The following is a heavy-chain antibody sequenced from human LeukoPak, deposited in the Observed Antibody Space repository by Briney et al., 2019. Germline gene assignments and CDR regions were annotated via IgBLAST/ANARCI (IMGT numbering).Heavy chain of an antibody. CDR1: GFTFSSYG. CDR2: IWYDGSNK. J-gene: IGHJ6*04. Sequence: GGSLRLSCAASGFTFSSYGMHWVRQAPGKGLEWVAAIWYDGSNKYYADSVKGRFTISRDNSKNTLYLQMNSLRAEDTAVYYCARDRGCSGGSCYSNYYYYGMDVWGKGTTVTVSS. V-gene: IGHV3-33*01. CDR3: ARDRGCSGGSCYSNYYYYGMDV. D-gene: IGHD2-15*01.